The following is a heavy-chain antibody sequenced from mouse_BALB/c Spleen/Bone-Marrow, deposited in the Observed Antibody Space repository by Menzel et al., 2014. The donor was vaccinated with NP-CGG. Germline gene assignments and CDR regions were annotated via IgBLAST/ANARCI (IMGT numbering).Heavy chain of an antibody. Sequence: EVKLMESGGGLVQPGGSLKLSCTASGFDFSRYWMSWVRQAPGKGLQWIGEINPESSTINYTPSLKDKFIISRDNAKNPLYLQMSEVRSEDAALYYFTRLTYYGLTDYWGQGTTLTVSS. J-gene: IGHJ2*01. D-gene: IGHD1-2*01. CDR2: INPESSTI. CDR3: TRLTYYGLTDY. V-gene: IGHV4-1*02. CDR1: GFDFSRYW.